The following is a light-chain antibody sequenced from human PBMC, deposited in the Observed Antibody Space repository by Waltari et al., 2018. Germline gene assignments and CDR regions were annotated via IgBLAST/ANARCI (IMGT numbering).Light chain of an antibody. Sequence: QSALTQPRSVSGSPGQSVTISCPCTSSDVGGFYYVSWYQHPPGKAPKLMSCDVTKPPSGVPYRFSGSKSGNTASLTISGLQAEDEADYYCCSYAGSYTHVVFGGGTKLTVL. CDR2: DVT. CDR3: CSYAGSYTHVV. J-gene: IGLJ2*01. CDR1: SSDVGGFYY. V-gene: IGLV2-11*01.